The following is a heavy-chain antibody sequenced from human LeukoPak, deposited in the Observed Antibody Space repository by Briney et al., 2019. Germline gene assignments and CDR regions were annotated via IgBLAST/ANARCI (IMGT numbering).Heavy chain of an antibody. CDR3: APQGQLLEWLPLDN. Sequence: ASVKVSCKASGYTFTDYYMHWLRQAPGQGLQWMGWINPKSGGTKYEQKFQGRVTLTRDTSIRTAYMELSRLTSDDTAVYYCAPQGQLLEWLPLDNWGQGTLVTVSS. D-gene: IGHD3-3*01. CDR1: GYTFTDYY. J-gene: IGHJ4*02. V-gene: IGHV1-2*02. CDR2: INPKSGGT.